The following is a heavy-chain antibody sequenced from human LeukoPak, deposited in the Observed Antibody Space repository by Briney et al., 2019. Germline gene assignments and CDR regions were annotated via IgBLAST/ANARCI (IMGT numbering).Heavy chain of an antibody. Sequence: PGGSLRLSCIVSGFTFSNSWMNWVRQAPGKGLEWVANIKQDGSTRYYVDSVKGRFTISRDNAENSLYLQMNSLRVEDTAVYFCARDVTATGALDIWGQGTLLTASS. D-gene: IGHD5-18*01. V-gene: IGHV3-7*04. CDR2: IKQDGSTR. CDR1: GFTFSNSW. J-gene: IGHJ3*02. CDR3: ARDVTATGALDI.